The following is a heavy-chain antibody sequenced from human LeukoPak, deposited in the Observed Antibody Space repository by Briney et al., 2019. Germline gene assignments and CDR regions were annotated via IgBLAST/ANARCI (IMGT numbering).Heavy chain of an antibody. CDR3: ARGTGSMNY. Sequence: GGSLRLSSAASGFTVSGNYMSWVRQAPGKGLEWVSGISGGGGSVYYADSVKGRFTISRDNAKNSLYLQMNSLGAEDTAVYYCARGTGSMNYWGQGTLVTVSS. D-gene: IGHD3/OR15-3a*01. CDR1: GFTVSGNY. V-gene: IGHV3-53*01. J-gene: IGHJ4*02. CDR2: ISGGGGSV.